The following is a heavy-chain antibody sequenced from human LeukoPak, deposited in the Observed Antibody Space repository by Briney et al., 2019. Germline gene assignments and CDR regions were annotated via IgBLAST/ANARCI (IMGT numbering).Heavy chain of an antibody. CDR1: GFTFSSYA. Sequence: GGSLRLSCAASGFTFSSYATHWVRQAPGKGLEWVAVISYDGSNKYYADSVKGRFTISRDNSKNTLYLQMNSLRAEDTAVYYCARDYGDYEFNFDYWGQGTLVTVSS. CDR3: ARDYGDYEFNFDY. J-gene: IGHJ4*02. CDR2: ISYDGSNK. V-gene: IGHV3-30*04. D-gene: IGHD4-17*01.